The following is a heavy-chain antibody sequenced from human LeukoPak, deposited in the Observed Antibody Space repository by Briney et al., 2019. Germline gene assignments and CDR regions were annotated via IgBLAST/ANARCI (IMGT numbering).Heavy chain of an antibody. J-gene: IGHJ6*03. CDR1: GFTFSSYW. Sequence: GGSLRLSCAASGFTFSSYWMSWVRQAPGKGLEWVANIKQDGSEKYYVDSVKGRFTISRDNAKNSLYLQMNSLRAEDTAVYYCLTRSLVTVSGNYYMDVWGKGTTVSVSS. CDR2: IKQDGSEK. D-gene: IGHD1-26*01. CDR3: LTRSLVTVSGNYYMDV. V-gene: IGHV3-7*01.